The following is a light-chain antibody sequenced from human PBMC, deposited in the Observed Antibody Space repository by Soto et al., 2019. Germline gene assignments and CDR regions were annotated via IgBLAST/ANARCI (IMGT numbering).Light chain of an antibody. CDR1: SRDIGSHNS. Sequence: ALTQPPSVSGSPGQSVTISCSGSSRDIGSHNSVSWYKQAPGTPPKLIISDVSGRPSGVPDRLSESKSGTTASLTISGLQPEDEGDYYCSSYISSATSHVFGTGTKLTVL. CDR3: SSYISSATSHV. CDR2: DVS. V-gene: IGLV2-18*02. J-gene: IGLJ1*01.